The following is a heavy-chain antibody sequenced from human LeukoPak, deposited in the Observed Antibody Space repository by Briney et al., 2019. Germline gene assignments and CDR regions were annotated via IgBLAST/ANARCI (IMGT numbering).Heavy chain of an antibody. D-gene: IGHD5-12*01. CDR2: IYYSGST. CDR1: GGSISSSSYY. Sequence: SETLSLTCTVSGGSISSSSYYWGWIRQPPGKGLEWIGSIYYSGSTYYNPSLKSRVTISVDTSKNQFSLKLSSVTAADTAVYYCARRRGYSGYGYYFDYWGQGTLVAVSS. J-gene: IGHJ4*02. V-gene: IGHV4-39*01. CDR3: ARRRGYSGYGYYFDY.